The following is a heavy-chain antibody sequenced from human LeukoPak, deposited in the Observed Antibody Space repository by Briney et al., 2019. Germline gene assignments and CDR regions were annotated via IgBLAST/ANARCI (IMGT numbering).Heavy chain of an antibody. J-gene: IGHJ4*02. CDR2: IRYDGTFT. V-gene: IGHV3-33*01. CDR1: GFIFSGHG. D-gene: IGHD3-22*01. CDR3: ARYSGDDASGFWDY. Sequence: GGALRLSCAASGFIFSGHGMHGVRQAPGKGLEGVAAIRYDGTFTSHADSVKDRFTISRDNSKTTLYLQITSLRAEHSAMSYCARYSGDDASGFWDYCGQGTLVTVSS.